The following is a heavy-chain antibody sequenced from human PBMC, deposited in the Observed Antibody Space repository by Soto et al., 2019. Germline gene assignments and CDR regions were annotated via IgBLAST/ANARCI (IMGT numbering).Heavy chain of an antibody. CDR1: GFTFSSYS. J-gene: IGHJ6*02. V-gene: IGHV3-48*02. Sequence: GGSLRLSCAASGFTFSSYSMNWVRQAPGKGLEWVSYISSSSSTIYYADSVKGRFTISRDNAKNSLYLQMNSLRDEDTAVYYCARDQYDFWSCYSIPDSYYYYGLDLRGPVPTFTVSS. D-gene: IGHD3-3*01. CDR3: ARDQYDFWSCYSIPDSYYYYGLDL. CDR2: ISSSSSTI.